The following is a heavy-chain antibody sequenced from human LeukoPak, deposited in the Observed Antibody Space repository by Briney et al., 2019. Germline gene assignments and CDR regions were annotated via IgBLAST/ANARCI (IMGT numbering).Heavy chain of an antibody. CDR1: GFTFSSYA. CDR3: AKEPYDILTGYYRAYYFDY. D-gene: IGHD3-9*01. J-gene: IGHJ4*02. CDR2: ISGSGGSP. V-gene: IGHV3-23*01. Sequence: GGSLRLSCAASGFTFSSYAMSWVRQAPGKGLGWVSAISGSGGSPYYADSVKGRFTISRDNSKNTLYLQMNSLRAEDTALYYCAKEPYDILTGYYRAYYFDYWGQGALVTVSS.